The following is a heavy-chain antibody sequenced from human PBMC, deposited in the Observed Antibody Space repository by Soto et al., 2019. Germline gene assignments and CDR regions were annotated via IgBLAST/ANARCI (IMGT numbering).Heavy chain of an antibody. J-gene: IGHJ6*02. CDR2: IYSGGST. CDR3: AGRSGHQQRGYYYGMDV. CDR1: GFTVSSNY. Sequence: GGSLRLSCAASGFTVSSNYMSWVRQAPGKGLEWVSVIYSGGSTYYADSVKGRFTISRDNSKNTLYLQMNSLRAEDTAVYYCAGRSGHQQRGYYYGMDVWGQGTTVTVSS. D-gene: IGHD3-3*01. V-gene: IGHV3-53*01.